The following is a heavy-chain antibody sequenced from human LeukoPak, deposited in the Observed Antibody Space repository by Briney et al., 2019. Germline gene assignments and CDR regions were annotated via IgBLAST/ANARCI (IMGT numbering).Heavy chain of an antibody. CDR1: GFTFGGYT. CDR2: ISSSLNM. V-gene: IGHV3-21*01. CDR3: ARDAGIVAFDI. J-gene: IGHJ3*02. D-gene: IGHD2-15*01. Sequence: GGSLRLSCVASGFTFGGYTINWVRLAPGKGLEWVSSISSSLNMYFAESVKGRFTISRDSARNSVSLQLNSLRVEDTAVYYCARDAGIVAFDIWGQGTVVTASS.